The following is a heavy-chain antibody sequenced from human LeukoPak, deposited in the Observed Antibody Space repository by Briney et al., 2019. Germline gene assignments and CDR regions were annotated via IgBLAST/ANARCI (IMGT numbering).Heavy chain of an antibody. CDR3: AGDDHQSYYYYGMDV. Sequence: PSQTLSLTCTVSGGSISSGSYYWSWIRQPAGKGLEWIGRIYTSGSTNYNPSLKSRVTISVDTSKNQFSLKLSSVTAADTAVYYCAGDDHQSYYYYGMDVWGQGTTVTVSS. CDR1: GGSISSGSYY. J-gene: IGHJ6*02. V-gene: IGHV4-61*02. D-gene: IGHD1-14*01. CDR2: IYTSGST.